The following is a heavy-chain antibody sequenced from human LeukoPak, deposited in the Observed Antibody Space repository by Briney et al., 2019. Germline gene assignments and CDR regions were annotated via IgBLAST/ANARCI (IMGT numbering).Heavy chain of an antibody. Sequence: TSETLSLTCTVSGGSISSYYWSWIRQPPGKGLEWIGYVSYSGSTNYNPSLKSPVTMSVDASRSQFSLRLSSVTAADTAVYYCARDSGIAGRVGPFDYWGQGTLVTVSS. V-gene: IGHV4-59*01. J-gene: IGHJ4*02. CDR1: GGSISSYY. CDR3: ARDSGIAGRVGPFDY. D-gene: IGHD6-6*01. CDR2: VSYSGST.